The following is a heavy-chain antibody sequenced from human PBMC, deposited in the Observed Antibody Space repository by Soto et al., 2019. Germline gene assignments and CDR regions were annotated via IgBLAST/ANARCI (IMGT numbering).Heavy chain of an antibody. V-gene: IGHV3-48*01. Sequence: EVQLVESGGGLVQPGGSLRLSCAASGFTFSSYSINWVRQAPGKGLEWVSYISSGSSTIYYADSVKGRFTISRDNAKNSLYLQMNSLRAEDTAVYYCATNLRLRNSYGYNWGQGTLVTVSS. CDR3: ATNLRLRNSYGYN. D-gene: IGHD5-18*01. J-gene: IGHJ4*02. CDR1: GFTFSSYS. CDR2: ISSGSSTI.